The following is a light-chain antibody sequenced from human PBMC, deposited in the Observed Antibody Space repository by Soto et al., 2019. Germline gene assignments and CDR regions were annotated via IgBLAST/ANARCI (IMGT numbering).Light chain of an antibody. CDR2: DVS. Sequence: QSALTQPASVSGSPGQSITISCTGTSSDVGGYNYVSWYQQHPGKAPKLMIYDVSNRPSGVSNRFSGSKSGNTASLTISGLQAEDEADYYCISYTGSSTLLVFGGGTKLTVL. CDR3: ISYTGSSTLLV. V-gene: IGLV2-14*01. CDR1: SSDVGGYNY. J-gene: IGLJ2*01.